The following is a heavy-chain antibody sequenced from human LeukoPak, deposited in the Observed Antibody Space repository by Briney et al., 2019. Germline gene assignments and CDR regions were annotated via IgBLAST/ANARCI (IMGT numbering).Heavy chain of an antibody. CDR3: ARVRVYSSGWYPTDAFDI. D-gene: IGHD6-19*01. CDR2: ISSSSSYI. CDR1: GFTFSSYS. Sequence: GGSLRLSCAASGFTFSSYSMNWVRQAPGKGLEWVSSISSSSSYIYYADSVKGRFTISRDNAKNSLYLQMNSLRAEDTAVYHCARVRVYSSGWYPTDAFDIWGQGTMVTVSS. V-gene: IGHV3-21*01. J-gene: IGHJ3*02.